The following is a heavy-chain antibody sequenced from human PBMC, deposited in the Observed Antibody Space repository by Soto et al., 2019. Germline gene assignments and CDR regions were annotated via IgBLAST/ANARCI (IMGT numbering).Heavy chain of an antibody. CDR2: ISYDGSNK. J-gene: IGHJ6*02. CDR1: GFTFSSYG. Sequence: QVQLVESGGGVVQPGRSLRLSCAASGFTFSSYGMHWVRQAPGKGLEWVAVISYDGSNKYYADSVKGRFTISRDNSKNTLYLQMNSLRAEDTAVYYCAKPGPDFWSGYYTKGDYYYYGMDVWGQGTTVTVSS. V-gene: IGHV3-30*18. D-gene: IGHD3-3*01. CDR3: AKPGPDFWSGYYTKGDYYYYGMDV.